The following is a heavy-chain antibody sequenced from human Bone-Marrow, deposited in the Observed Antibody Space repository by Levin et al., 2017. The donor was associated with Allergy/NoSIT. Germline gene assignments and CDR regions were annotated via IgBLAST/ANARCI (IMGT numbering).Heavy chain of an antibody. V-gene: IGHV4-59*01. Sequence: SETLSLTCTVSGGPSSNYYWSWIRQPPGKGLEWIGYIHYSGSTNYNPSLKSRVTISVDTSKKQFSLRLNSVTAADTAVYYCATRPSGGSYLPYFDYWGRGTLVIVSS. CDR2: IHYSGST. D-gene: IGHD1-26*01. J-gene: IGHJ4*02. CDR3: ATRPSGGSYLPYFDY. CDR1: GGPSSNYY.